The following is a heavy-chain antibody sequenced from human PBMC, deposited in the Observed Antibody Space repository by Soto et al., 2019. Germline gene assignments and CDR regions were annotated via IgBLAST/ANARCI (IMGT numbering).Heavy chain of an antibody. V-gene: IGHV3-30*18. CDR1: GFTFSSYA. D-gene: IGHD3-10*01. Sequence: PGRSLRLSCAASGFTFSSYAMSWVRQTPGKGLEWVAVISYDGSNKYYADSVKGRFTISRDNSKNTLYLQMNSLRAEDTAVYYCAKDLLWFDGDYYYYGMDVWGQGTTVTVSS. J-gene: IGHJ6*02. CDR2: ISYDGSNK. CDR3: AKDLLWFDGDYYYYGMDV.